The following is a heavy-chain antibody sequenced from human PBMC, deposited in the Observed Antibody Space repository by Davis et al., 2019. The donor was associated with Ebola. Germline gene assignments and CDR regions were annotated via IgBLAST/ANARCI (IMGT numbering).Heavy chain of an antibody. Sequence: PGGSLRLSCSVSGGSISSAFHFWGWFRQPPAGGLEWIGNVFFSGSAYYNPSLKSRVTIFVDTSTNQFSLNLASVTAADTAIYYCAGLLRSLEWGDYRGQGALVAVSS. J-gene: IGHJ4*02. D-gene: IGHD3-3*01. CDR1: GGSISSAFHF. V-gene: IGHV4-39*01. CDR3: AGLLRSLEWGDY. CDR2: VFFSGSA.